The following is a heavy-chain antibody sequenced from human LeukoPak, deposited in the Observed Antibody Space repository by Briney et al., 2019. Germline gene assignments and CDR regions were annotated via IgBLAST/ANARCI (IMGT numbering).Heavy chain of an antibody. V-gene: IGHV4-59*01. CDR2: IYDSGTT. CDR3: ARETTLTGYSSGLGFNY. CDR1: GGSISSFY. D-gene: IGHD6-19*01. J-gene: IGHJ4*02. Sequence: KPSETLSLTCTVSGGSISSFYWSWIRQPPGKGLEWIGHIYDSGTTNYNPSLKSRVTMSVDSSKNQFSLKLTSVTAADTAVYYCARETTLTGYSSGLGFNYWGQGTLVTVSS.